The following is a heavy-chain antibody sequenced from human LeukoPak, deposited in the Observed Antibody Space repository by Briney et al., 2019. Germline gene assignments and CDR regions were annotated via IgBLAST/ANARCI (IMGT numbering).Heavy chain of an antibody. CDR3: ATEYDSSGYYPGDAFDI. CDR1: GGSISSGGYY. CDR2: IYYSGST. J-gene: IGHJ3*02. Sequence: SETLSLTCTVSGGSISSGGYYWGWIRQPPGKGLEWIGRIYYSGSTYYNPSLKSRVTISVDTSKNQFSLKLSSVTAADTAVYYCATEYDSSGYYPGDAFDIWGQGTMVTVSS. D-gene: IGHD3-22*01. V-gene: IGHV4-39*01.